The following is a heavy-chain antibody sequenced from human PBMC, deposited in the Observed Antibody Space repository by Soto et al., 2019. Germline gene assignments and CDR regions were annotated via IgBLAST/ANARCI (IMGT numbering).Heavy chain of an antibody. CDR1: GGSFSGYY. Sequence: SETLSLTCAIYGGSFSGYYWSWIRQPPGKGLEWIGEINHSGSTNYNPSLKSRVTISVDTSKNQFSLKLSSVTAADTAVYYCARGSQLRFLEWLSGGKYYFDYWGQGTLVTVSS. CDR2: INHSGST. D-gene: IGHD3-3*01. V-gene: IGHV4-34*01. J-gene: IGHJ4*02. CDR3: ARGSQLRFLEWLSGGKYYFDY.